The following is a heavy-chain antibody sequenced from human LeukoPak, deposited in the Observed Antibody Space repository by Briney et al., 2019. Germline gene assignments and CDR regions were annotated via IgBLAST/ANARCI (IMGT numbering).Heavy chain of an antibody. D-gene: IGHD1-26*01. V-gene: IGHV4-4*07. CDR1: GGSISSYY. Sequence: SETLSLTCTVSGGSISSYYWSWIRQPAGKGLEWIGRIYTSGSTNYNPSLKSRVTMSVDTSKNQFSLKLSSVTAADTAVYYCARDPLSGSYNWRGADWGQGTLVTVSS. CDR2: IYTSGST. J-gene: IGHJ4*02. CDR3: ARDPLSGSYNWRGAD.